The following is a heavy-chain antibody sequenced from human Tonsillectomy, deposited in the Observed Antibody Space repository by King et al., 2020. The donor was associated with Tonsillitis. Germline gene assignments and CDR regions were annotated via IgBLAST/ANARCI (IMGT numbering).Heavy chain of an antibody. CDR1: GFTFSSYA. V-gene: IGHV3-23*04. Sequence: VQLVESGGGLVQPGGSLRLSCAASGFTFSSYAMNWVRQAPGKGLEWVSAISGSGGSTFYADSVKGRFTISRDNSKNTLYLQMNSLRAEDTAIYYCAKEQRAIDDYDSSGYSDYWGQGTLVTVSS. D-gene: IGHD3-22*01. CDR2: ISGSGGST. CDR3: AKEQRAIDDYDSSGYSDY. J-gene: IGHJ4*02.